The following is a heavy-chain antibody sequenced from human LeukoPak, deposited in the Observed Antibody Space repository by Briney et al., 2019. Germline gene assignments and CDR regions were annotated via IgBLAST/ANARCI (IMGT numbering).Heavy chain of an antibody. J-gene: IGHJ3*02. Sequence: GGSLRLSCAASGFTFDDYAMHWVRQAPGKGLGWVSGISWNSGSIGYADSVKGRFTISRDNAKNSLYLQMYSLRAEDTALYYCAKEVVRGVKTRGFAFDIWGQGTMVTVSS. V-gene: IGHV3-9*01. CDR3: AKEVVRGVKTRGFAFDI. D-gene: IGHD3-10*01. CDR2: ISWNSGSI. CDR1: GFTFDDYA.